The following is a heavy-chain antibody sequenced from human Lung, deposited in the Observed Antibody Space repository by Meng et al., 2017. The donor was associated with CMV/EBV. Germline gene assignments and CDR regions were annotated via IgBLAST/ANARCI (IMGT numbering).Heavy chain of an antibody. Sequence: QGQLQESGPGRGKPSGTRSLTWAVSGGSIRSSNWWSWVRQPPGKGLEWIGEIYHSGSTNYNPSLKSRVTISVDKSKNQFSLKLSSVTAADTAVYYCASFPPPGKQWLVTDYWGQGTLVTVSS. CDR2: IYHSGST. D-gene: IGHD6-19*01. CDR3: ASFPPPGKQWLVTDY. J-gene: IGHJ4*02. CDR1: GGSIRSSNW. V-gene: IGHV4-4*02.